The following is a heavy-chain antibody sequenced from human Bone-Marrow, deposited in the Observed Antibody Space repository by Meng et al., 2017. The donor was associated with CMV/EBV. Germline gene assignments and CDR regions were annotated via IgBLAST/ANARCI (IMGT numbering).Heavy chain of an antibody. CDR2: ISYDGSNQ. CDR3: VRRYCSRTTCFDGFDI. Sequence: FTFSSYAMHWVRQAPGKGLEWVALISYDGSNQYYADSVKGRFTISRDNSKNTLYLQMTSLRPEDTAVYYCVRRYCSRTTCFDGFDIWGQGTMVTVSS. D-gene: IGHD2-2*01. CDR1: FTFSSYA. J-gene: IGHJ3*02. V-gene: IGHV3-30*01.